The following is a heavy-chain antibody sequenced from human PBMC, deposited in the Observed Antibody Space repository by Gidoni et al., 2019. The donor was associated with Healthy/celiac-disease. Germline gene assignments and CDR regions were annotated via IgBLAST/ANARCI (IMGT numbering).Heavy chain of an antibody. V-gene: IGHV4-4*07. CDR2: IYTSGST. D-gene: IGHD3-10*01. J-gene: IGHJ6*02. CDR1: GGSISRYY. Sequence: QVQLQESGPGLVKPSETLSLTCTVSGGSISRYYWSWIRQPAGKGLEWIGRIYTSGSTNYNPSLKSRVTMSVDTSKNQFSLKLSSVTAADTAVYYCARDGGEGRFYYYGMDVWGQGTTVTVSS. CDR3: ARDGGEGRFYYYGMDV.